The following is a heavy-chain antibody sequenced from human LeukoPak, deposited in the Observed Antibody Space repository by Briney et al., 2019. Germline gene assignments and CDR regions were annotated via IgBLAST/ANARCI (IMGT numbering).Heavy chain of an antibody. CDR2: IRYDGSNK. J-gene: IGHJ4*02. Sequence: PGGSLRLSCAASGFTFSRYGMQWVRQAPGKGLEWVAFIRYDGSNKYYADSVKGRFTISRDNSKNTLYLQMNSLRAEDTAVYYCANQDSTEYSYYFDFWGQGTLVTVSS. D-gene: IGHD2/OR15-2a*01. V-gene: IGHV3-30*02. CDR1: GFTFSRYG. CDR3: ANQDSTEYSYYFDF.